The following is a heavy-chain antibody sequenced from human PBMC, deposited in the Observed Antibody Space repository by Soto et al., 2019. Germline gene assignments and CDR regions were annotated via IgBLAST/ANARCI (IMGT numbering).Heavy chain of an antibody. Sequence: GVLRLSCTTSGFSFASFPMTWVRQAPGKGLEWVATISGSDGKTYYADSVKGRFSISRDTSRNTLYLQMNSLRADDTAIYYCAKWSYLDYWGQGTRVTVYS. V-gene: IGHV3-23*01. D-gene: IGHD3-3*01. J-gene: IGHJ4*02. CDR3: AKWSYLDY. CDR2: ISGSDGKT. CDR1: GFSFASFP.